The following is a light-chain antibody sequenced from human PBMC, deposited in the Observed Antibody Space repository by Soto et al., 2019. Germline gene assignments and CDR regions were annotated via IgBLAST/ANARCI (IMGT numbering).Light chain of an antibody. J-gene: IGKJ2*01. V-gene: IGKV3-15*01. CDR3: QQYNDWPPYT. Sequence: ETVVTQSPATLSVSPGERATLSCRASQSVTTNLAWYQQKPGQAPRLLIYGASTRATGVPARFSGSGSGTEFTLPISSLQSADFAVYYCQQYNDWPPYTFGQGTKLEIK. CDR1: QSVTTN. CDR2: GAS.